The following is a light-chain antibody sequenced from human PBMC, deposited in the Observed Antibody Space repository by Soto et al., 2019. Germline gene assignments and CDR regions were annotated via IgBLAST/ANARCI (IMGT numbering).Light chain of an antibody. CDR2: GAS. J-gene: IGKJ3*01. Sequence: ERVMRHSPATLSVSPGERATGSCRASQSVSSNLAWYQQKPGQAPRLLIYGASTRATGIPARFSGSGSGTDFTLTISSLEPEDFAVYYCQQYGSSPFTFGPGTKVDI. V-gene: IGKV3D-15*02. CDR3: QQYGSSPFT. CDR1: QSVSSN.